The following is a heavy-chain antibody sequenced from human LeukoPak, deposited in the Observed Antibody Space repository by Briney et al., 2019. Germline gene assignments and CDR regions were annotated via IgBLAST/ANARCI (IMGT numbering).Heavy chain of an antibody. CDR3: ARFPLANLPNDYGDYGVEDYFDY. Sequence: GGSLRLSCAASGFTFSSYAMHWVRQAPGKGLEWVAVISYDGSNKYYADSVKGRFTISRDNSKNTLYLQMNSLRAEDTAVYYCARFPLANLPNDYGDYGVEDYFDYWGQGTLVTVSS. V-gene: IGHV3-30-3*01. CDR1: GFTFSSYA. J-gene: IGHJ4*02. CDR2: ISYDGSNK. D-gene: IGHD4-17*01.